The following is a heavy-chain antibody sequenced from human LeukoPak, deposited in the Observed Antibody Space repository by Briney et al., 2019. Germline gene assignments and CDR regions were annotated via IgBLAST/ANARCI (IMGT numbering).Heavy chain of an antibody. CDR3: ARGIYSNYGYFDL. V-gene: IGHV1-69*05. J-gene: IGHJ2*01. Sequence: SVKVSCKASGGTFSSYATSWVRQAPGQGLEWMGGIIPIFGTANYAQKFQGRVTITTDESTSTAYMELSSLRSEDTAVYYCARGIYSNYGYFDLWGRGTLVTVSS. CDR1: GGTFSSYA. CDR2: IIPIFGTA. D-gene: IGHD4-11*01.